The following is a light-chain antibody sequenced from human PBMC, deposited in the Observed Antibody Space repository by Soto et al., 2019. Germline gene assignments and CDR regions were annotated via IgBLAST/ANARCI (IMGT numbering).Light chain of an antibody. J-gene: IGLJ2*01. CDR1: SSDVGGYNY. Sequence: QSALTQPASVSGSPGQSITISCTGTSSDVGGYNYVSWYQQHPGKAPKLMIYDVSNRPSGVSNRFSGSKSGNTASLTISGLQAEDEADYYCSSYTIRSTLGVFGGVTNLTVL. CDR3: SSYTIRSTLGV. CDR2: DVS. V-gene: IGLV2-14*01.